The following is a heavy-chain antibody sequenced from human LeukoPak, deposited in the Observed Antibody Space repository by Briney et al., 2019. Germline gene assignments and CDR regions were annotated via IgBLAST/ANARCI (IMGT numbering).Heavy chain of an antibody. CDR2: IYSGGST. CDR3: AREXGSIAARGGDXXYXDV. V-gene: IGHV3-66*02. Sequence: GGALRLSCAASGFTVSSNYMSWVRQAPGKWLEWVSVIYSGGSTYYADSVKGRFTISRDNSKNTRDLQMNSLKAADTAVYYCAREXGSIAARGGDXXYXDVWGKXTTVXXSS. CDR1: GFTVSSNY. D-gene: IGHD6-6*01. J-gene: IGHJ6*03.